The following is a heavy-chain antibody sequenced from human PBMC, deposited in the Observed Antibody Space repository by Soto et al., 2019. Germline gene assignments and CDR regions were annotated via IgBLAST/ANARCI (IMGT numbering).Heavy chain of an antibody. D-gene: IGHD3-10*01. CDR2: ISVYNGNK. CDR3: AXXAITLIRGSKVDFYSMDV. J-gene: IGHJ6*02. V-gene: IGHV1-18*01. CDR1: GYTFNNYG. Sequence: ASVKVSCKASGYTFNNYGITWVRQAPGQGLEWMGWISVYNGNKNYAKKVQGRXSMTXDTSTSTAYMELRSLQSDDTAVYFCAXXAITLIRGSKVDFYSMDVWGQGTTVTVSS.